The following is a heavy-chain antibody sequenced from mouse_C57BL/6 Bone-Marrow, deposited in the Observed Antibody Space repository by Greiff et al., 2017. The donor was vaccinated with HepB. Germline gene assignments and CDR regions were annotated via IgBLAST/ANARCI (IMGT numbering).Heavy chain of an antibody. CDR1: GFTFSSYG. CDR3: ARHKASSGYWFAY. J-gene: IGHJ3*01. D-gene: IGHD3-2*02. V-gene: IGHV5-6*01. CDR2: ISSGGSYT. Sequence: EVQVVESGGDLVKPGGSLKLSCAASGFTFSSYGMSWVRQTPDKRLEWVATISSGGSYTYYPDSVKGRFTISRDNAKNTLYLQMSSLKSEDTAMYYCARHKASSGYWFAYWGQGTLVTVSA.